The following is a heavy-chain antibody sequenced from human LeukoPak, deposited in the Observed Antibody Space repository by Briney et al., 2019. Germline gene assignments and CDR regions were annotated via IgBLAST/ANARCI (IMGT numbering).Heavy chain of an antibody. D-gene: IGHD6-6*01. CDR2: INHSGST. CDR3: ARGVYSSSPFDY. CDR1: GGSISSRSYH. Sequence: KSSETLSLTCNVSGGSISSRSYHWGWIRQPPGKGLEWIGEINHSGSTNYNPSLKSRVTISVDTSMNQFSLKLSSVTAADTAVYYCARGVYSSSPFDYWGQGTLVTVSS. J-gene: IGHJ4*02. V-gene: IGHV4-39*07.